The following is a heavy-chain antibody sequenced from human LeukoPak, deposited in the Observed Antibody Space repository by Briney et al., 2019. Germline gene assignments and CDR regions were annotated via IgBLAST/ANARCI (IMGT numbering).Heavy chain of an antibody. D-gene: IGHD6-19*01. CDR1: GGSISSSTYY. CDR3: ARPYSSGWYNSGLFDY. V-gene: IGHV4-39*01. J-gene: IGHJ4*01. CDR2: IYYSGST. Sequence: SETLSLTSTVSGGSISSSTYYWGWIRQPPGKGLEWIGCIYYSGSTYYNPCLKSRVTISVDTSKNQFSLKLNSVTAADTAVYHCARPYSSGWYNSGLFDYWGQGTLVTVSS.